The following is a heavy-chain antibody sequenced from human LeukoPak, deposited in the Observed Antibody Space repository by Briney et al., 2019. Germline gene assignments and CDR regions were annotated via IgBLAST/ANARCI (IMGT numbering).Heavy chain of an antibody. Sequence: GGSLRLSCAASGFTFSDYYMSWIRQAPGKGLEWVSYISSSGSTIYYADSVKGRFTISRDNAKNSLYLQMNSLRAEDTAVYYCARDILTGYSHYSGMDVWGQGTTVTVSS. J-gene: IGHJ6*02. CDR2: ISSSGSTI. V-gene: IGHV3-11*01. D-gene: IGHD3-9*01. CDR1: GFTFSDYY. CDR3: ARDILTGYSHYSGMDV.